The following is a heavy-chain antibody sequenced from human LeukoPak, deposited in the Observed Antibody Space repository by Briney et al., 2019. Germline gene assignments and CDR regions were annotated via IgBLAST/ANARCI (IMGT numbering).Heavy chain of an antibody. CDR1: GCTFTSYG. CDR3: ARGFYDSSGYPTPSDY. J-gene: IGHJ4*02. CDR2: ISAYNGNT. D-gene: IGHD3-22*01. Sequence: ASVKVSCKASGCTFTSYGISWVRQAPGQGLEWMGWISAYNGNTNYAQKLQGRVTMTTDTSTSTAYMELRSLRSDDTAVYYCARGFYDSSGYPTPSDYWGQGTLVTVSS. V-gene: IGHV1-18*01.